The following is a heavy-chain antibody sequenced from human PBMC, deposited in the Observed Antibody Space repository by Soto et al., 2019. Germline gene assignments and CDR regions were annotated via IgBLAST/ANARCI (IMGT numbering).Heavy chain of an antibody. J-gene: IGHJ4*02. D-gene: IGHD6-19*01. CDR1: GFTFSNVL. Sequence: EVQLVESGGGLVKPGGSLRLSCAGSGFTFSNVLMNWVRQAPGKGLEWVGRIKSETDGGTIDYAAPVKGRFTISRDDSNNTLYLQMNSLKTEDTATYYCTPLALKYNSDWYPLSDWGQGTRVTVSS. CDR2: IKSETDGGTI. CDR3: TPLALKYNSDWYPLSD. V-gene: IGHV3-15*07.